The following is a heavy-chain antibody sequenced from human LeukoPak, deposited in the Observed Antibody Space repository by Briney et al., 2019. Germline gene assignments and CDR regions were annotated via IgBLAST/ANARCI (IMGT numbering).Heavy chain of an antibody. Sequence: SETLSLTCAVYGGSFSGYYWSWIRQPPGKGLEWTGEINHSGSTNYNPSLKSRVTISVDTSKNQFSLKLSSVTAADTAVYYCARYSLTEYYFDYWGQGTLVTVSS. CDR2: INHSGST. CDR1: GGSFSGYY. D-gene: IGHD5-18*01. J-gene: IGHJ4*02. V-gene: IGHV4-34*01. CDR3: ARYSLTEYYFDY.